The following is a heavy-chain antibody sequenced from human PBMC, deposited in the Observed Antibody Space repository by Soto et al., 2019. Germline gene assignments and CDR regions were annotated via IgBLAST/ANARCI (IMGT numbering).Heavy chain of an antibody. CDR2: IKSKTDGGTT. V-gene: IGHV3-15*01. J-gene: IGHJ6*02. CDR1: GFTFSNAW. CDR3: TTNRVLVGAVYYYAMDV. Sequence: EVQLVESGGGLVKPGGSLRLSCAASGFTFSNAWMSWVRQAPGKGLEWVGRIKSKTDGGTTDYAAPVKGRFTISRDDSKNTLYLQMNSLKTEDTAVYYCTTNRVLVGAVYYYAMDVWGQGTTVTVSS. D-gene: IGHD2-15*01.